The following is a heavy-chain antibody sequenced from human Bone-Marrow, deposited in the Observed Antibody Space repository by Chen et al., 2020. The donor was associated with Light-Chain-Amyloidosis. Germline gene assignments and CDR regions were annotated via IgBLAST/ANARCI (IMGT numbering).Heavy chain of an antibody. CDR3: ARVMVMTAMHWDAFDT. J-gene: IGHJ3*02. CDR1: GFSVSREY. D-gene: IGHD2-21*02. CDR2: LYSAGKT. Sequence: EMELVETGGGFVQPGGSLRLSCVASGFSVSREYMTWVRQAPGKGLEWVSVLYSAGKTYYTDSVRGRFTISRDDSKNTLYLQMNSLRAEDTAMYYCARVMVMTAMHWDAFDTWGQGTMVTVSS. V-gene: IGHV3-53*02.